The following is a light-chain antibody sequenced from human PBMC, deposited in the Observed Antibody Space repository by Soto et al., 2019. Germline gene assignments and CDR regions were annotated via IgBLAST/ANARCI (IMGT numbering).Light chain of an antibody. CDR1: QRVSSSY. CDR2: GAS. V-gene: IGKV3-20*01. CDR3: QQYGTSQGYT. J-gene: IGKJ2*01. Sequence: EIVLTQSPGTLSLSPGERVTLSCRASQRVSSSYLAWYQQKPGQAPRLLIYGASSRATGIPDRFSGSGSGTDFTLTISRLEPEDFAVYYCQQYGTSQGYTFGQGTKLEIK.